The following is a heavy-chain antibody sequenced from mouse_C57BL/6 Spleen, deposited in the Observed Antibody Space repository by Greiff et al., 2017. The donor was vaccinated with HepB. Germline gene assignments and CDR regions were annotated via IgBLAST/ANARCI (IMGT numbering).Heavy chain of an antibody. Sequence: QVQLKESGAELVRPGTSVKVSCKASGYAFTNYLIEWVKQRPGQGLEWIGVINPGSGGTNYNEKFKGEATLTADKSSSTAYMQLSSLTSEDSAVYFCAREGGDYAYAMDYWGQGTSVTVSS. CDR2: INPGSGGT. D-gene: IGHD2-4*01. J-gene: IGHJ4*01. CDR3: AREGGDYAYAMDY. CDR1: GYAFTNYL. V-gene: IGHV1-54*01.